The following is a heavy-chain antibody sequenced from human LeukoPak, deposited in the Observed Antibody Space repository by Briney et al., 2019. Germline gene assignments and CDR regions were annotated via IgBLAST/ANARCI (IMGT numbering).Heavy chain of an antibody. CDR3: ARSRQWLETNWFDP. CDR1: GFTFSDYY. Sequence: GGSLRLSCAVSGFTFSDYYMSWIRQAPGKGLEWVSYISSSSTYTKYADFVKGRFTISRDNAKNSLYLQMNSLRAEDTAVYYCARSRQWLETNWFDPWGQGTLVTVSS. D-gene: IGHD6-19*01. J-gene: IGHJ5*02. V-gene: IGHV3-11*03. CDR2: ISSSSTYT.